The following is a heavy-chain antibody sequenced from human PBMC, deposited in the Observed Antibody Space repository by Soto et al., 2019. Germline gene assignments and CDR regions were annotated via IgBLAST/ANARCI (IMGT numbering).Heavy chain of an antibody. J-gene: IGHJ4*02. CDR3: AKRGRFLSYFDY. Sequence: SQTLSLTCAVYGGSFSGYYWSWIRQPPGKGLEWIGEIKHSGSTNYNPSLKSRVTISADTSKNQFSLKLSSVTAADTAVYYCAKRGRFLSYFDYWGQGTLVTVSS. V-gene: IGHV4-34*01. CDR1: GGSFSGYY. D-gene: IGHD3-3*01. CDR2: IKHSGST.